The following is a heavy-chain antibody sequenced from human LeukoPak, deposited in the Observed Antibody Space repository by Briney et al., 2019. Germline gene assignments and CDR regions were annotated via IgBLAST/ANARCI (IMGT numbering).Heavy chain of an antibody. CDR3: ARDRRDILTGYYDY. J-gene: IGHJ4*02. V-gene: IGHV3-23*01. Sequence: GGSLRLSCEASGFTFNNYAMSWVRQAPGKGLDWVSTITSSGGNTYYADSVKGRFTISRDNAKNSLYLQMNSLRAEDTAVYYCARDRRDILTGYYDYWGQGTLVTVSS. CDR1: GFTFNNYA. D-gene: IGHD3-9*01. CDR2: ITSSGGNT.